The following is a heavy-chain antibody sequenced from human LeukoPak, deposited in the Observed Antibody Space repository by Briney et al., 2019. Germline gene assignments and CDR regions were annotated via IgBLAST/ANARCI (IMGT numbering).Heavy chain of an antibody. CDR2: IRYDGSNK. Sequence: PGGSLRLSCAASGFTFSSYGMHWVRQAPGKGLEWVAFIRYDGSNKYYADSVKGRFTISRDNSKNTLYLQMNSLRAEDTAVYYCAKDLNRYCSGGSCPGGVDYWGQGTLVTVSS. V-gene: IGHV3-30*02. D-gene: IGHD2-15*01. CDR1: GFTFSSYG. CDR3: AKDLNRYCSGGSCPGGVDY. J-gene: IGHJ4*02.